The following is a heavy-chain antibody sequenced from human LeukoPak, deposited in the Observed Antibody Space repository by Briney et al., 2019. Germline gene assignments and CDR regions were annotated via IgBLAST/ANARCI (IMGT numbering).Heavy chain of an antibody. D-gene: IGHD3-16*02. Sequence: GASVKVSCKASGYTFTSYGISWVRQAPGQGLEWMGWISAYNGNTNYAQKLQGRVTMTTDTSTSTAYMELRSLRSDDTAVYYCARDRVLFGGVIVSDYWGRGTLVTVSS. J-gene: IGHJ4*02. CDR1: GYTFTSYG. V-gene: IGHV1-18*01. CDR3: ARDRVLFGGVIVSDY. CDR2: ISAYNGNT.